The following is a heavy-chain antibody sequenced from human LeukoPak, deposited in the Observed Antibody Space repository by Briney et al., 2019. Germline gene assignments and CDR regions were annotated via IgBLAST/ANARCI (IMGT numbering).Heavy chain of an antibody. CDR3: ARALYSNYDYYGMDV. D-gene: IGHD4-11*01. CDR2: IGTAGDT. J-gene: IGHJ6*02. V-gene: IGHV3-13*01. CDR1: GFTFSSYG. Sequence: GGSLRLSCAASGFTFSSYGMHWVRQATGKGLEWVSAIGTAGDTYYPGSVKGRFTISRENAKNSLYLQMNSLRAGDTAVYYCARALYSNYDYYGMDVWGQGTTVTVSS.